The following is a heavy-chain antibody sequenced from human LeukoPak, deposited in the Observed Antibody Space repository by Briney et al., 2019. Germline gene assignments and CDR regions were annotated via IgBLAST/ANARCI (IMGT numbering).Heavy chain of an antibody. CDR2: ISYDGSNK. CDR3: ARESMGGSDY. J-gene: IGHJ4*02. V-gene: IGHV3-30*04. D-gene: IGHD2-15*01. Sequence: GGSLRLSCAASGFTFSSYAMHWVRQAPGKGLEWVAVISYDGSNKYYADSVKGRFTISRDNSKNTLYLQMNSLRAEDTAVYYCARESMGGSDYWGQGTLVTVSS. CDR1: GFTFSSYA.